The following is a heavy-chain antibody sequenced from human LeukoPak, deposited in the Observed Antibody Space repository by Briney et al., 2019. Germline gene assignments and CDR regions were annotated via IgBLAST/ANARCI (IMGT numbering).Heavy chain of an antibody. CDR1: GGSISSGSYY. Sequence: SETLSLTCTVSGGSISSGSYYWSWIRQPAGKGLEWIGRIYTSGSTNYNPSLKSRVTISVDTSKNQFSLKLSSVTAADTAVYYCARGSLVGWLDYWGQGTLVTVSS. CDR3: ARGSLVGWLDY. D-gene: IGHD6-19*01. V-gene: IGHV4-61*02. J-gene: IGHJ4*02. CDR2: IYTSGST.